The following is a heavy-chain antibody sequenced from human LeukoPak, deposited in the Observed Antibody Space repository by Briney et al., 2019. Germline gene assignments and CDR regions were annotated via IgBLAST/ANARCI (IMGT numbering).Heavy chain of an antibody. CDR3: ARYGFLYSGYEGSDY. J-gene: IGHJ4*02. D-gene: IGHD5-12*01. Sequence: GEFLKISCQGSGYSFTGYWIGWVRQMPGIGLEFMGIIYPGDSDTRYSPSFQGQVTISADKSISTAYLQWSSLKASDTAMYYCARYGFLYSGYEGSDYWGQGTLVTVSS. CDR1: GYSFTGYW. V-gene: IGHV5-51*01. CDR2: IYPGDSDT.